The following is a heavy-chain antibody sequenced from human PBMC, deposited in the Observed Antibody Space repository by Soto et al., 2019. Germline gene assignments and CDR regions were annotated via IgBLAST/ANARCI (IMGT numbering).Heavy chain of an antibody. Sequence: GASVMVSCKASGYTFTSYDINWVRQATGQGLEWMGWMNPNSGNTGYAQKFQGRVTMTRNTSISTAYMELNSLRSEDTAVYYCARDSYDSSGSGYYGMDVWGQGTTVTVSS. V-gene: IGHV1-8*01. D-gene: IGHD3-22*01. CDR3: ARDSYDSSGSGYYGMDV. CDR2: MNPNSGNT. J-gene: IGHJ6*02. CDR1: GYTFTSYD.